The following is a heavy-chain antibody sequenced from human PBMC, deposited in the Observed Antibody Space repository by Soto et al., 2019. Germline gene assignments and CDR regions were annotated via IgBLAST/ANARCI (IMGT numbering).Heavy chain of an antibody. V-gene: IGHV3-23*01. CDR2: ISGSGGST. CDR3: ANLAVEGYCSITSCSSCYY. Sequence: EVQLLESGGGLVQPGGSLRLSCAASGFTFSSYAMSWVRQAPGKGLEWVSAISGSGGSTYYADSVTGRFTISRDNSKNRLYLQMNSLRAEDTAVYYCANLAVEGYCSITSCSSCYYWGKGTLVTVSS. J-gene: IGHJ4*02. D-gene: IGHD2-2*01. CDR1: GFTFSSYA.